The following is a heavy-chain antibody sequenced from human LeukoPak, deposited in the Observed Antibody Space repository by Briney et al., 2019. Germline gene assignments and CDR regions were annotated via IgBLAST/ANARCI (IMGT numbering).Heavy chain of an antibody. Sequence: SETLSLTCAVYGGSFSGYYWSWIRQPPGEGLEWIGEINHSGSTNYNPSLKSRVTISVDTSKNQFSLKLSSVTAADTAVYYCARVPSGYWGQGTLVTVSS. CDR1: GGSFSGYY. CDR3: ARVPSGY. J-gene: IGHJ4*02. V-gene: IGHV4-34*01. D-gene: IGHD3-10*01. CDR2: INHSGST.